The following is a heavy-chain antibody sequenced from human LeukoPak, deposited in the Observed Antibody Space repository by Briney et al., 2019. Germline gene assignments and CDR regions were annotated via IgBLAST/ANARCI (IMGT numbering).Heavy chain of an antibody. CDR1: GFTFSDYY. V-gene: IGHV3-11*03. D-gene: IGHD6-13*01. J-gene: IGHJ4*02. CDR3: AKLRSGGPAAGNY. Sequence: GGSLRLSCAASGFTFSDYYMSWSSSSYTNYADSVKGRFTISRDNSKNTVYLQMNSLRAEDTAVYYCAKLRSGGPAAGNYWGQGTLVTVSS. CDR2: SSSYT.